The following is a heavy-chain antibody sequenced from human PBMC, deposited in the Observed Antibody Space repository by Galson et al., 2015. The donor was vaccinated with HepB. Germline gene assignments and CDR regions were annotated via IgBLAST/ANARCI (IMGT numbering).Heavy chain of an antibody. CDR1: GYIFTSYG. J-gene: IGHJ6*02. CDR3: ARDIGCYDRSGTRQYYYGMDV. Sequence: SVKVSCKASGYIFTSYGINWVRQAPGQGLEWMGWISAYNGNTNYAQKLQGRVTMTTDTYTSTAYMELKSLRSDDTAAYYCARDIGCYDRSGTRQYYYGMDVWGQGTTVTVSS. D-gene: IGHD3-22*01. V-gene: IGHV1-18*04. CDR2: ISAYNGNT.